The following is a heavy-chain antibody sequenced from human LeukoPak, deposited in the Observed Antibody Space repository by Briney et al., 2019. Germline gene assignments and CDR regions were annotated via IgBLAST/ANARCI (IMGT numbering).Heavy chain of an antibody. J-gene: IGHJ4*02. CDR3: ATFPEALSFFDY. Sequence: ASVKVSCKASGYTFTGYYMHWVRQAPGQGLEWMGWINPNSGGTNYAQKFQGRVTMTRGTSISTAYMELSRLRSDDTAVYYCATFPEALSFFDYWGQGTLVTVSS. V-gene: IGHV1-2*02. CDR1: GYTFTGYY. CDR2: INPNSGGT. D-gene: IGHD1-14*01.